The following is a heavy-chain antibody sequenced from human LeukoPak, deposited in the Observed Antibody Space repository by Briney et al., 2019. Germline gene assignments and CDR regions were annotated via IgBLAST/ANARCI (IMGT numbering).Heavy chain of an antibody. D-gene: IGHD1-14*01. CDR2: NYYSGST. Sequence: SETLSLTCTVSGGSISSYYWSWIRQPPVKGLEWIGYNYYSGSTNYNPSLKSRVTISVDTSKNQFSLKLSSVTAADTAVYYCARRSYRDDAFDIWGQGTMVTVSS. J-gene: IGHJ3*02. CDR1: GGSISSYY. CDR3: ARRSYRDDAFDI. V-gene: IGHV4-59*08.